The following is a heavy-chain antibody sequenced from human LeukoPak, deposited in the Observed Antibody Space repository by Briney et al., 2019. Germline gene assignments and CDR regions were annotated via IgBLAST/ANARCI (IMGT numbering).Heavy chain of an antibody. CDR1: GFTFTSYA. V-gene: IGHV3-23*01. CDR2: ISGSGGTT. CDR3: AKVSRYYYDSGAYYNY. D-gene: IGHD3-22*01. J-gene: IGHJ4*02. Sequence: PGGSLRLSCAASGFTFTSYAMSWVRQAPGKGLEWVSVISGSGGTTYYADSVEGRFTISRDNSKNTVSMQMNSVRAEDTAVYYCAKVSRYYYDSGAYYNYWGQGTLVTVSS.